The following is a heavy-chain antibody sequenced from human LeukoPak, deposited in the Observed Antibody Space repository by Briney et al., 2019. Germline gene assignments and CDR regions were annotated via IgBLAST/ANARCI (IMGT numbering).Heavy chain of an antibody. CDR1: GFTVSCSY. CDR2: IYSGGYT. Sequence: GGSLRLSCAASGFTVSCSYMTWVRQAPGKGLEWVSIIYSGGYTYYADSVKGRFTISRDNSKNTLYLQMLSLRVEDTAVYHCATVSGELLSSYYFYMDVWGKGTTVTVSS. J-gene: IGHJ6*03. D-gene: IGHD1-26*01. V-gene: IGHV3-66*02. CDR3: ATVSGELLSSYYFYMDV.